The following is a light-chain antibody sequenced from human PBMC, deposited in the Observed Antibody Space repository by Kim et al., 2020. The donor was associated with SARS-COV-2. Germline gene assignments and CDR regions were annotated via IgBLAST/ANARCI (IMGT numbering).Light chain of an antibody. CDR3: QQYNSWPLT. CDR1: QSLNSD. J-gene: IGKJ4*01. CDR2: DAS. Sequence: EIVMTQSPATLSVSPGERDTLSCRASQSLNSDLAWYQQKPGQAPRVLIYDASTRATGIPARFSGSGAGTEFTLTISSLQSEDFAVYYCQQYNSWPLTFGGGTKVDIK. V-gene: IGKV3-15*01.